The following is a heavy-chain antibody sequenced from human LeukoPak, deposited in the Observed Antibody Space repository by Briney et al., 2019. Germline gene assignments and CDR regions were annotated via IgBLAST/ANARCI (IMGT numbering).Heavy chain of an antibody. D-gene: IGHD3/OR15-3a*01. J-gene: IGHJ4*02. V-gene: IGHV3-21*05. Sequence: GSLRLSCAASGFTFSSYSMNWVRQAPGKGLEWISYIGKRGTDINYADSVKGRFTVSRDNAKSSLFLQMDNLRAEDTAVYYCATTARVGQNWGQGTLVTVSS. CDR2: IGKRGTDI. CDR3: ATTARVGQN. CDR1: GFTFSSYS.